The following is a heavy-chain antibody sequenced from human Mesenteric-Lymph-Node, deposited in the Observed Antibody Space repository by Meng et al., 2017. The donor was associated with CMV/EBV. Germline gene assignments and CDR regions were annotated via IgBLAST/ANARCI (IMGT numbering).Heavy chain of an antibody. CDR1: GFTFTTFW. J-gene: IGHJ6*02. Sequence: GGSLRLSCVASGFTFTTFWMTWVRQAPGKGLEWVANIKEDGSDQWYVDSVRGRFTISRDNARQAVFLQMDSLRAEDTAVYYCVRYANSHYGMDVWGQGTTVTVSS. V-gene: IGHV3-7*01. D-gene: IGHD2-8*01. CDR2: IKEDGSDQ. CDR3: VRYANSHYGMDV.